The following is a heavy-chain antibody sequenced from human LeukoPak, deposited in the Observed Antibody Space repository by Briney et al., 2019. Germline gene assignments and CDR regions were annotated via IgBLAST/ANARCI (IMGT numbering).Heavy chain of an antibody. V-gene: IGHV4-59*01. CDR2: VYYSGIT. D-gene: IGHD5-18*01. Sequence: SETLSLTCTVSGGSISSYYWSWIRQSPGKGLEWIGYVYYSGITTYNPSLKSRVTISVDTSKNQFSLKLSSVTAADTAVYYCARGMDTFYFDYWGQGTLVTVSS. CDR1: GGSISSYY. CDR3: ARGMDTFYFDY. J-gene: IGHJ4*02.